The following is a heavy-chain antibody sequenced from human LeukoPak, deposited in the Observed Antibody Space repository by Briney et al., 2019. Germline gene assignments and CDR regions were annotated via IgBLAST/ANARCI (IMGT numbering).Heavy chain of an antibody. J-gene: IGHJ4*02. CDR2: IYYSGST. D-gene: IGHD6-19*01. Sequence: SETLSLTCAVSGGSISSGGYSWSWIRQHPGKGLEWIGYIYYSGSTYYNPSLKSRVTISVDTSKNQFSLKLSSVTAADTAVYYCARLLQGVAGTWGYWGQGTLVTV. V-gene: IGHV4-31*11. CDR3: ARLLQGVAGTWGY. CDR1: GGSISSGGYS.